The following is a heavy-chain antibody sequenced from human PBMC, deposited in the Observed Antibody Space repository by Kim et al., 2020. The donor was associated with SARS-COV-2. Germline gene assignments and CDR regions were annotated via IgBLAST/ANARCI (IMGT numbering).Heavy chain of an antibody. CDR1: GIPFSGHA. CDR3: AREGSWQQGYWDFDV. CDR2: ISMSGDGT. V-gene: IGHV3-23*01. D-gene: IGHD6-13*01. Sequence: GGSLRLSCVASGIPFSGHAMTWVRQAPGKGLKWVSGISMSGDGTFYADSVKGRFTISRDNSKNTVDLQMDSLRVEDTAIYYCAREGSWQQGYWDFDVWGR. J-gene: IGHJ2*01.